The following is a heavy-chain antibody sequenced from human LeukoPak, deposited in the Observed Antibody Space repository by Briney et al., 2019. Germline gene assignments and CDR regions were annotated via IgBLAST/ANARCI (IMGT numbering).Heavy chain of an antibody. CDR1: GFTFSSYG. CDR3: AKSELYYDFWSGYYPTDFDY. CDR2: IRYDGNNK. J-gene: IGHJ4*02. Sequence: GGSLRLSCAASGFTFSSYGMHWVRQAPGKGLEWVAFIRYDGNNKYYADSVKGRFTISRDNSKNTLYLQMNSLRAEDTAVYYCAKSELYYDFWSGYYPTDFDYWGQGTLVTVSS. V-gene: IGHV3-30*02. D-gene: IGHD3-3*01.